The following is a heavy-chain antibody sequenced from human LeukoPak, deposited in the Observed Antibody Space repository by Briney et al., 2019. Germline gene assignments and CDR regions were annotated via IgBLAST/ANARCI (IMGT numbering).Heavy chain of an antibody. CDR2: ISYDGSNK. V-gene: IGHV3-30-3*01. Sequence: PGRSLRLSCAASGFTFSSYAMHWVRQAPGKGLEWVAVISYDGSNKYYADSVKGRFTISRDNSKNTLYLQMNSLRAEDTAVYYCARERLGYCSGGSCYTGGAFDIWGQGTMVTVSS. D-gene: IGHD2-15*01. CDR3: ARERLGYCSGGSCYTGGAFDI. CDR1: GFTFSSYA. J-gene: IGHJ3*02.